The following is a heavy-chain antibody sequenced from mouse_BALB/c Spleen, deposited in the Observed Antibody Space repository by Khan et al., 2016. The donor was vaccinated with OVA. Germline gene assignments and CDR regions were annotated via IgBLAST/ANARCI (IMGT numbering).Heavy chain of an antibody. V-gene: IGHV5-9*03. CDR1: GFTFSSFT. CDR2: ISSGGDNT. J-gene: IGHJ3*01. CDR3: ARSDYGPFAY. D-gene: IGHD1-1*02. Sequence: EVELVESGGGLVKPGGSLKLSCAASGFTFSSFTMSWVRQTPEKRLEWVASISSGGDNTYYPDSVKGRFPISRDNAKNNLDLQMSSLRSEDTALYYCARSDYGPFAYWGQGTLVTVSA.